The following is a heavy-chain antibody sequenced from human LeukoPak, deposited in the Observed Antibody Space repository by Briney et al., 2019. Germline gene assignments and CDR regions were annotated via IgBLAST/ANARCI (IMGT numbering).Heavy chain of an antibody. Sequence: GGSLRLSCAASGFTFSNYAMSWVRHTPGKGLEWVSIIRGSDGSTYYADSVKGRFTTSRDNPKNTLYLEMNNLRAEDTALYYCAKARYTAGWYTFDYWGQGAQVTVSS. CDR1: GFTFSNYA. CDR2: IRGSDGST. V-gene: IGHV3-23*01. J-gene: IGHJ4*02. D-gene: IGHD6-19*01. CDR3: AKARYTAGWYTFDY.